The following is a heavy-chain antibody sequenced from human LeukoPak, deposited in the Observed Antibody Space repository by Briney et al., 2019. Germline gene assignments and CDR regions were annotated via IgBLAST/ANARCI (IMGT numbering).Heavy chain of an antibody. CDR2: IRYDGSDK. CDR3: AEAGVVVPAAAGH. V-gene: IGHV3-30*02. D-gene: IGHD2-2*01. CDR1: GFIFTDYG. J-gene: IGHJ4*02. Sequence: GGSLRLSCAASGFIFTDYGMHWVRQAPGKGLEWLTFIRYDGSDKYYADSVKGRFTISRDNSKNTLYLQMNSLRAEDTAVYYCAEAGVVVPAAAGHWGQGTLVTVSS.